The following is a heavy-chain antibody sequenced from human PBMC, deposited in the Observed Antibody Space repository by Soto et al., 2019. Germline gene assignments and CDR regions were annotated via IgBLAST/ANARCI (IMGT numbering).Heavy chain of an antibody. CDR3: AKGENDAYGDYEVDY. D-gene: IGHD4-17*01. CDR2: IAYDGRNK. CDR1: GFTFSSYG. J-gene: IGHJ4*02. Sequence: QVQLVESGGGVVQPGRSLRLSCAASGFTFSSYGMHWVRQAPGKGLEWVAVIAYDGRNKYYADSVKDRFTTTRDNSKNTLYLQMNSPRAEDTAVYYCAKGENDAYGDYEVDYSGQGTLVTVSS. V-gene: IGHV3-30*18.